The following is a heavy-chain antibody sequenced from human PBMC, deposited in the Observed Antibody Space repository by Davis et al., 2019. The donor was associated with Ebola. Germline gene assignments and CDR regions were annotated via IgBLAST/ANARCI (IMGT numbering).Heavy chain of an antibody. CDR2: IKEDGSEK. CDR1: GFTFRTYW. Sequence: GESLKISCAASGFTFRTYWMSWVRQAPGKGLEWVANIKEDGSEKFYVDSLKGRFAISRDNAKNSLYLQMNSLRAEDTAVYYCVRDLALVVTGGGWFFGLWGRGTLVTVSS. D-gene: IGHD2-21*02. V-gene: IGHV3-7*01. J-gene: IGHJ2*01. CDR3: VRDLALVVTGGGWFFGL.